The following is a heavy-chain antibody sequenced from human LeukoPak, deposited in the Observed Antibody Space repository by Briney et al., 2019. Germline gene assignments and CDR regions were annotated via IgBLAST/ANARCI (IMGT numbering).Heavy chain of an antibody. D-gene: IGHD2-8*02. J-gene: IGHJ4*02. Sequence: GGSLRLSCVVSGFTFSSYWMHWVRQAPGEGLVWVPRINGDGRSTSYADSVKGRFTISRDNAKSTLYLQMNSLRAEDTALYYCARDQLYCTGGYCYFDSWGQGTLVTVSS. V-gene: IGHV3-74*01. CDR1: GFTFSSYW. CDR3: ARDQLYCTGGYCYFDS. CDR2: INGDGRST.